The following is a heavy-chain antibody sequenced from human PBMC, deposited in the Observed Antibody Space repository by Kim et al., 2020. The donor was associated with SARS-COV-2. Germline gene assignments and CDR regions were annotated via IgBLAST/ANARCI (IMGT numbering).Heavy chain of an antibody. CDR2: ISGSGGST. J-gene: IGHJ4*02. V-gene: IGHV3-23*01. CDR1: GFTFSSYA. D-gene: IGHD6-19*01. CDR3: AKDSLSSGWYSVGEGDDY. Sequence: GGSLRLSCAASGFTFSSYAMSWVRQAPGKGLEWVSAISGSGGSTYYADSVKGRFTISRDNSKNTLYLQMNSLRAEDTAVYYCAKDSLSSGWYSVGEGDDYWGQGTMVTVSS.